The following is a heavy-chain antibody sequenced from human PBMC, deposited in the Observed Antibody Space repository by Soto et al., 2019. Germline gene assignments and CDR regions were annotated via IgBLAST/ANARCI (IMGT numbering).Heavy chain of an antibody. V-gene: IGHV4-39*01. CDR3: ATHSTYYDFWSQY. CDR1: GGSISSSSYY. J-gene: IGHJ4*02. CDR2: IYYSGST. Sequence: TSETLSLTCTVSGGSISSSSYYWCWIRQPPGKGLEWIGSIYYSGSTYYNPSLKSRVTISVDTSKNQFSLKLSSVTAADTAVYYCATHSTYYDFWSQYWGQGTLVTVSS. D-gene: IGHD3-3*01.